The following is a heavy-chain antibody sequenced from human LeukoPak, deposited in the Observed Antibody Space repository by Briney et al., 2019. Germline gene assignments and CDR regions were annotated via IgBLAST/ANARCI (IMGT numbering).Heavy chain of an antibody. CDR2: FSGSGGST. D-gene: IGHD3-3*01. Sequence: GVSLRLSCAASVFTFSSYAMSWVRQAPGKGLEWVSAFSGSGGSTYYADSVKGRFTISRDNSKNTLYLQMNSLRAEDTAVYYCAKEYAIFGVVMNAFDIWGQGTMVTVSS. V-gene: IGHV3-23*01. J-gene: IGHJ3*02. CDR1: VFTFSSYA. CDR3: AKEYAIFGVVMNAFDI.